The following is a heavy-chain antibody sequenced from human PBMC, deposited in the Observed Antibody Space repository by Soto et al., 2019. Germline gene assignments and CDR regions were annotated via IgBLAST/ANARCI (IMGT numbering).Heavy chain of an antibody. CDR3: AAIRGDYRLGGAIDI. D-gene: IGHD3-16*01. CDR1: GGTLTNHA. Sequence: QVHLVQSGAELKKPGSSVKLSCKTSGGTLTNHAIIWVRQAPGQRLLWMGGIIPTFGTVNYSLKFQVRLTXTXDXKSXTASMELTYLRPEDTAVYYCAAIRGDYRLGGAIDIWGQGTVVTVSA. V-gene: IGHV1-69*05. CDR2: IIPTFGTV. J-gene: IGHJ3*02.